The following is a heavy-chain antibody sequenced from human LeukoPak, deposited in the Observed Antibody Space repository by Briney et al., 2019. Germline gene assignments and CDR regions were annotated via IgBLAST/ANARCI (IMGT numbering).Heavy chain of an antibody. CDR1: GFTFEDYV. CDR2: IDWNGAST. V-gene: IGHV3-20*04. D-gene: IGHD3-10*01. Sequence: GGSLRLSCAASGFTFEDYVMRWVRQVAGQGLEWVSGIDWNGASTGYADSVKGRFTLSSDNAKNSLYLQMHTLRAEDTALYYCATGSTMVSDYWGQGTLVTVSS. J-gene: IGHJ4*02. CDR3: ATGSTMVSDY.